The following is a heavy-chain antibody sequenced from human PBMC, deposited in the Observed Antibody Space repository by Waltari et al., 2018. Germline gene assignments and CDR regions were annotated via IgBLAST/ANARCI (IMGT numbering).Heavy chain of an antibody. Sequence: QVQLVQSGAEVKKPGASVKVFCKASGYTFTGYYMHWVRQAPGQGLEWMGWINPNSGGTNYAQKFQGRVTMTRDTSISTAYMELSRLRSDDTAVYYCAREDIVVVPAAIPWFDPWGQGTLVTVSS. CDR3: AREDIVVVPAAIPWFDP. D-gene: IGHD2-2*01. CDR2: INPNSGGT. CDR1: GYTFTGYY. J-gene: IGHJ5*02. V-gene: IGHV1-2*02.